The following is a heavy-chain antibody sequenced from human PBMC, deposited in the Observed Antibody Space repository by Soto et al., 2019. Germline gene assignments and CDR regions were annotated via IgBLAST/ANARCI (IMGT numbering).Heavy chain of an antibody. J-gene: IGHJ6*02. Sequence: SETLSLTCTVSGGSINYSYWTWIRQPPGKGLEWIGYISYTGSANYNASLKSRLTISVDTSKNQFSLKLSSVTAADTALYYCARVNYGVYYYGMDVWGQGTTVTVSS. CDR2: ISYTGSA. V-gene: IGHV4-59*01. CDR3: ARVNYGVYYYGMDV. CDR1: GGSINYSY. D-gene: IGHD4-17*01.